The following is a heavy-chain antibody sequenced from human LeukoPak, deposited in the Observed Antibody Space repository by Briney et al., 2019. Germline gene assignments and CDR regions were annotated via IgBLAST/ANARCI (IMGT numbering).Heavy chain of an antibody. V-gene: IGHV4-59*08. CDR3: ARQKKGVGATGFDY. D-gene: IGHD1-26*01. Sequence: SEPLSLTCTVSGGSISSYYWSWIRQPPGKGREWFGYIDYSESTNYNPSLKSRVTISVDTSKNQCSLKLSSVTAADTAVYYCARQKKGVGATGFDYWGQGTLVTVSS. CDR1: GGSISSYY. J-gene: IGHJ4*02. CDR2: IDYSEST.